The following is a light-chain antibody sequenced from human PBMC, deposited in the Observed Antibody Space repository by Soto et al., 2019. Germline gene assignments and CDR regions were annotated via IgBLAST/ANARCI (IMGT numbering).Light chain of an antibody. CDR2: EVS. CDR1: SSDVGDYKY. Sequence: QSALTQPASVSGSPGQSITSSCTGTSSDVGDYKYVSWYQKHPGKAPKALIYEVSNRPSGVSNRFSGSKSGNTASLTISGLQAEDEADYYCSSYTTSNTLVFGPGTKLTVL. J-gene: IGLJ1*01. V-gene: IGLV2-14*01. CDR3: SSYTTSNTLV.